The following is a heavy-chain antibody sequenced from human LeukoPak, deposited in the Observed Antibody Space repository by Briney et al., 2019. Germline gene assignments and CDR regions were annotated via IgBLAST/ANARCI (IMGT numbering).Heavy chain of an antibody. D-gene: IGHD3-22*01. V-gene: IGHV4-61*01. CDR2: IYYSGST. J-gene: IGHJ3*02. CDR3: ARDWPSYYDSSGYYYRWDAFDI. Sequence: PSETLSLTCTVSGGSVNSGSYYWSWIRQPPGKGLEWIGYIYYSGSTNYNPSLKSRVTISVDTSKNQFSLKLSSVTAADTAVYYCARDWPSYYDSSGYYYRWDAFDIWGQGTMVTVSS. CDR1: GGSVNSGSYY.